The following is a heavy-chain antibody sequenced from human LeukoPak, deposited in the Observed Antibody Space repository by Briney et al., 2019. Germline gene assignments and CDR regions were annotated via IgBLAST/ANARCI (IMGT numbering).Heavy chain of an antibody. Sequence: KPLDTLSLTCTVSGASVTTYYWSWIRQPAGKGLEWIGRIYSSGTNNYNLSLRGRVTMSLDTSRNQVSLKLSSVVAADTAMYYCARDYDKAFDYWGQGTLVSVS. CDR2: IYSSGTN. J-gene: IGHJ4*02. D-gene: IGHD3-16*01. CDR3: ARDYDKAFDY. CDR1: GASVTTYY. V-gene: IGHV4-4*07.